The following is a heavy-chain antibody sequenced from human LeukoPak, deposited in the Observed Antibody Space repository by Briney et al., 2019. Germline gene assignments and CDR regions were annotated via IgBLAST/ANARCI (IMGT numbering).Heavy chain of an antibody. Sequence: GGSLRLSCAASGFTFSNYSMNWVRQAPGKGLEWVSSISSSSSYIYYADSVKGRFTISRDNAKNSLYLQMNSLRAEDTAVYYCARRDYVWGSYRLYPSNFDYWGQGTLVTVSS. CDR3: ARRDYVWGSYRLYPSNFDY. V-gene: IGHV3-21*01. CDR2: ISSSSSYI. CDR1: GFTFSNYS. D-gene: IGHD3-16*02. J-gene: IGHJ4*02.